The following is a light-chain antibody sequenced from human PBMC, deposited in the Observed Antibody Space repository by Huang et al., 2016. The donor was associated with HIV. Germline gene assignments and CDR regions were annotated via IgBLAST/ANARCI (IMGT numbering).Light chain of an antibody. J-gene: IGKJ2*01. V-gene: IGKV3-15*01. CDR2: GAS. CDR3: QQYYNWPYT. Sequence: EIVLPQSPVTLSVSPGERATLSCRASQRVSSNLAWYQQKPGQAPRLLIYGASTRATGIPARFRGSGSGTEFTLTISSLQSEDFAVYYCQQYYNWPYTFGQGTKLEIK. CDR1: QRVSSN.